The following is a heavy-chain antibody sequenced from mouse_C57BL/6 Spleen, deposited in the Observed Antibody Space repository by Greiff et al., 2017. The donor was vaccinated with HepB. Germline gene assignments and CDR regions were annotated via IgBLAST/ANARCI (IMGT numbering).Heavy chain of an antibody. CDR2: SSPGGDYI. CDR3: TRECYYYGSSTGFDY. J-gene: IGHJ3*01. V-gene: IGHV5-9-1*02. CDR1: GFTFSSYA. Sequence: DVKLVESGAGLVKPGGSLKLSCAASGFTFSSYAMSWVRQTPEKRLEWVAYSSPGGDYINYTEHLKGSFTMSRDNARSTVYLQISSLKSEDTAVYYWTRECYYYGSSTGFDYWGQGTLLTVSA. D-gene: IGHD1-1*01.